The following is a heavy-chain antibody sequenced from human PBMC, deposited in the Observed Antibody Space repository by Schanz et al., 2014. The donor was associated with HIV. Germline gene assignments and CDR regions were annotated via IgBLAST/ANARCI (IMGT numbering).Heavy chain of an antibody. Sequence: EVQLLESGGGLVLPGGSLRVSCAVSGFTLSGYTMSWVRQAPGKGLEWVSTLSGSGDRTYYADSVKGRFTISRDNSKNTMFLQMNSLRVEDTAIYYCAKIRGTRGAYDGMDVWGQGTTVTVSS. D-gene: IGHD3-10*01. V-gene: IGHV3-23*01. CDR3: AKIRGTRGAYDGMDV. CDR1: GFTLSGYT. CDR2: LSGSGDRT. J-gene: IGHJ6*02.